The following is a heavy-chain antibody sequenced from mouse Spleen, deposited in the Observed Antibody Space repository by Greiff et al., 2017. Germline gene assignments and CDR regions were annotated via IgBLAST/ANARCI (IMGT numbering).Heavy chain of an antibody. CDR3: ARGPYYGSRGYFDV. CDR2: ISNLAYSI. D-gene: IGHD1-1*01. V-gene: IGHV5-15*01. Sequence: EVQGVESGGGLVQPGGSLKLSCAASGFTFSDYGMAWVRQAPRKGPEWVAFISNLAYSIYYADTVTGRFTISRENAKNTLYLEMSSLRSEDTAMYYCARGPYYGSRGYFDVWGTGTTVTVSS. J-gene: IGHJ1*03. CDR1: GFTFSDYG.